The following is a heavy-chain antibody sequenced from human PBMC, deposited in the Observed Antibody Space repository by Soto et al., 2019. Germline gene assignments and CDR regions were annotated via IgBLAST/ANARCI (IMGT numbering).Heavy chain of an antibody. D-gene: IGHD3-9*01. Sequence: QVQLQESGPGLVKPSGTLSLICAVSSGSISSSRWWSWVSQPPGKGLEWIGEIYHSGSTNYNPSLKSRVAISVDKSKNQFSLKLSSVTAADTAVYYCATYYDILTGYTFDSWGQGTLVTVSS. CDR2: IYHSGST. CDR3: ATYYDILTGYTFDS. J-gene: IGHJ4*02. V-gene: IGHV4-4*02. CDR1: SGSISSSRW.